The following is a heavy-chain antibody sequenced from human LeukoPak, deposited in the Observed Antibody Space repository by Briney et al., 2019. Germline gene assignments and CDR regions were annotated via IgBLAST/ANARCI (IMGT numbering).Heavy chain of an antibody. CDR3: AKIPYGDYVLDYYYYMDV. CDR2: IRYDGSKK. V-gene: IGHV3-30*02. CDR1: GFAFRSHA. D-gene: IGHD4-17*01. J-gene: IGHJ6*03. Sequence: GGSLRLSCTASGFAFRSHAMHWVRQAPDKGLEWVAFIRYDGSKKFYADSVKGRFTISRDNSKNTLYLQMYSLRAEDTAVYYCAKIPYGDYVLDYYYYMDVWGKGTTVTISS.